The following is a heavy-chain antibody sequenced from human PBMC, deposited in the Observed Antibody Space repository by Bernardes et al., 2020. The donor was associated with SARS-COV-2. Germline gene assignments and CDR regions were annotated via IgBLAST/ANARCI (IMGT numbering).Heavy chain of an antibody. CDR3: ARDLRLGELSYDDY. V-gene: IGHV3-33*01. CDR2: IWYDGSNK. D-gene: IGHD3-16*02. J-gene: IGHJ4*02. Sequence: GGSLRLSCAASGFTFSSYGMHWVRQAPGKGLEWVAVIWYDGSNKYYADSVKGRFTISRDNSKNTLYLQMNSLRAEDTAVYYCARDLRLGELSYDDYWGRGTLVTVSS. CDR1: GFTFSSYG.